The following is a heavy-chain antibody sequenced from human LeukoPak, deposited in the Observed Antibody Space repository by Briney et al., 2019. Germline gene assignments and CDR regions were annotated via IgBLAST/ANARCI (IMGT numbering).Heavy chain of an antibody. CDR1: GLTFSSYA. Sequence: QTGGSLRLSCAASGLTFSSYAMSWVRQAPGKGLEWVSAISGSGGSTYYADSVKGRFTISRDNSKNTLYLQMNSLRAEDTAVYYCAKARKWSLHGMDVWGQGTTVTVSS. D-gene: IGHD2-15*01. CDR2: ISGSGGST. V-gene: IGHV3-23*01. CDR3: AKARKWSLHGMDV. J-gene: IGHJ6*02.